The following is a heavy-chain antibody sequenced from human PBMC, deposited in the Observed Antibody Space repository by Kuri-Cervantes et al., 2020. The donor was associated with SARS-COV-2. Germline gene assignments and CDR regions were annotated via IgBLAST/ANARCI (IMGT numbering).Heavy chain of an antibody. CDR2: ISYDGSNK. Sequence: GESLKISCAASGFTFSSYAMHWVRQAPGKGLEWVAAISYDGSNKYYADSVKGRFTISRDNSKNTLYLQMNSLRAEDTAVYYCARARAGGYNDAFDIWGQGTMVTVSS. J-gene: IGHJ3*02. V-gene: IGHV3-30-3*01. D-gene: IGHD5-24*01. CDR1: GFTFSSYA. CDR3: ARARAGGYNDAFDI.